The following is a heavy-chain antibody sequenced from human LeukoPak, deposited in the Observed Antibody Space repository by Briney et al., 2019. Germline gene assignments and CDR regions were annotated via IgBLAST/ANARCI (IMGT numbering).Heavy chain of an antibody. CDR3: ARDYCSSTSCFISDY. V-gene: IGHV3-23*01. CDR2: ISGSGGST. Sequence: GGSLRLSCAASGFTFSSYAMRWVRQAPGKGLEWVSGISGSGGSTYYADSVKGRFTISRDNSKNTLYLQMNSLRAEDTALYYCARDYCSSTSCFISDYWGQGTLVPVSS. D-gene: IGHD2-2*01. J-gene: IGHJ4*02. CDR1: GFTFSSYA.